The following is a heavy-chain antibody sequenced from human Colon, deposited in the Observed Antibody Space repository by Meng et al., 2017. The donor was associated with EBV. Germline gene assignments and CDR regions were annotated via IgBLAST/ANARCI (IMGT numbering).Heavy chain of an antibody. D-gene: IGHD3-22*01. CDR1: XVSTSSTDYY. V-gene: IGHV4-30-4*01. CDR2: TYDSRSR. CDR3: ARVTGKIYYDGSGYPEAFDY. J-gene: IGHJ4*02. Sequence: QVQLQESGSVLVKPSQTLSLFCAVXXVSTSSTDYYWSCVRQPPEKGLEWIGYTYDSRSRYYNPSLKSRVTISVDTSKNQFSLKLSSATAADTAVYYCARVTGKIYYDGSGYPEAFDYWGQGTLVTVSS.